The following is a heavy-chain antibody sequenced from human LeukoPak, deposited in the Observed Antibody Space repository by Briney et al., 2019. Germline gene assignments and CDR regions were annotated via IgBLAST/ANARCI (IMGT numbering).Heavy chain of an antibody. Sequence: SETLSLTCAVYGGSFSGYYWSWIRRPPGKGLEWIGEINHSGSTNYNPSLKSRVTISVDTSKNQFSLKLSSVTAADTAVYYCARVGVVAANDAFDIWGQGTMVTVSS. D-gene: IGHD2-15*01. CDR3: ARVGVVAANDAFDI. CDR1: GGSFSGYY. CDR2: INHSGST. J-gene: IGHJ3*02. V-gene: IGHV4-34*01.